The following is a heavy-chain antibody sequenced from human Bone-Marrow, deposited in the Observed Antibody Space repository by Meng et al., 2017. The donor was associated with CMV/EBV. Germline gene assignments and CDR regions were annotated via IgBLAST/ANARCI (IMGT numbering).Heavy chain of an antibody. CDR3: ARMTIRRPQYFDY. J-gene: IGHJ4*02. D-gene: IGHD4/OR15-4a*01. CDR1: GGSISSGGYS. Sequence: QLQLQESGSALVMPSQTLSLTCAVSGGSISSGGYSWSWIRQPPGKGLEWIGYIYHSGSTYYNPSLKSRVTISVDRSKNQFSLKLSSVTAADTAVYYCARMTIRRPQYFDYWGQGTLVTVSS. V-gene: IGHV4-30-2*01. CDR2: IYHSGST.